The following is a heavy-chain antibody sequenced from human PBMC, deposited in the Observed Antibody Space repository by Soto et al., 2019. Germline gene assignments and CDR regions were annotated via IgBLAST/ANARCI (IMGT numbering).Heavy chain of an antibody. D-gene: IGHD3-9*01. Sequence: QVQLQESGPGLVKPSQTLSLTCTVSVGSISSGGYYWSWIRQHPGKGLEWIGYIYYSGSTYYNPSLKSRVTISVDTSKNQFSLKLSSVTAADTAVYYCARDRITISLYGMDVWGQGPTVTVSS. V-gene: IGHV4-31*03. CDR3: ARDRITISLYGMDV. J-gene: IGHJ6*02. CDR2: IYYSGST. CDR1: VGSISSGGYY.